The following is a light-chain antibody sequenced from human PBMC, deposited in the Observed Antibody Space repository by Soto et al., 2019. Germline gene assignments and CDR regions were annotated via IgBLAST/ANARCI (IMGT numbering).Light chain of an antibody. CDR2: GAT. Sequence: EIVMTQSPATLSVSPGERATLSCRASQSFRSNLAWYQQKPCQAPRLLIYGATTRATGIPARFSGSGSGTEFTLTISSLQSEDFAVYCCQQSGSFAQGTRLEIK. V-gene: IGKV3-15*01. CDR3: QQSGS. J-gene: IGKJ5*01. CDR1: QSFRSN.